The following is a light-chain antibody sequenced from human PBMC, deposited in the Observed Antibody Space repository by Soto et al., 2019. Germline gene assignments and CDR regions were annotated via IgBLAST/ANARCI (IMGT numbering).Light chain of an antibody. V-gene: IGLV1-44*01. J-gene: IGLJ2*01. Sequence: QSVLTQPPSASGTPGLRVTISCSGSNSNIGSNTVNWYHQLPGTAPKLLIYSNNQRSSGVPDRFSGSKSGTSASLVISGLQSDDEADYYCAAWDDSLSGVVFGGGTKLTVL. CDR3: AAWDDSLSGVV. CDR1: NSNIGSNT. CDR2: SNN.